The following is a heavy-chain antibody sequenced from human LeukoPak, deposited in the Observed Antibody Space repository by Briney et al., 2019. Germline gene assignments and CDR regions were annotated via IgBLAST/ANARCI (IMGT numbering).Heavy chain of an antibody. D-gene: IGHD4-23*01. V-gene: IGHV4-34*01. CDR3: ANSANYGGNSGYFDY. J-gene: IGHJ4*02. CDR1: GGSLSGYY. CDR2: INHSGST. Sequence: SETLSLTCAVYGGSLSGYYWRWIRQPRGKGLEWIGEINHSGSTNYNPSLKSRVTISVDTPKNQFSLKLSSVTAADTAVYYCANSANYGGNSGYFDYWGQGTLVTVSS.